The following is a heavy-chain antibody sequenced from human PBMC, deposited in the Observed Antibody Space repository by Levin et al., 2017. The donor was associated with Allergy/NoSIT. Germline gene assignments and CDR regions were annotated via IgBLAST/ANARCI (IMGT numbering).Heavy chain of an antibody. CDR1: GFTFSSYS. V-gene: IGHV3-21*01. J-gene: IGHJ4*02. CDR2: ISSSSSYI. Sequence: PGGSLRLSCAASGFTFSSYSMNWVRQAPGKGLEWVSSISSSSSYIYYADSVKGRFTISRDNAKNSLYLQMNSLRAEDTAVYYCAKESSSLSNSVIATHFDYWGQGTLVTVSS. CDR3: AKESSSLSNSVIATHFDY. D-gene: IGHD4-23*01.